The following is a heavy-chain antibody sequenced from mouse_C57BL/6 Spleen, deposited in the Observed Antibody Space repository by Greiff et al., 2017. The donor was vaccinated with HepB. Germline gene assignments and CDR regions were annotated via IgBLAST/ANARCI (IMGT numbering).Heavy chain of an antibody. D-gene: IGHD4-1*01. V-gene: IGHV7-3*01. J-gene: IGHJ2*01. CDR3: ARYGTGTFDY. Sequence: EVKLVESGGGLVQPGGSLSLSCAASGFTFTDYYMSWVRQPPGKALEWLGFIRNKANGYTTEYSASVKGRFTISRDNSQSILYLQMNALRAEDSATYYCARYGTGTFDYWGQGTTLTVSS. CDR1: GFTFTDYY. CDR2: IRNKANGYTT.